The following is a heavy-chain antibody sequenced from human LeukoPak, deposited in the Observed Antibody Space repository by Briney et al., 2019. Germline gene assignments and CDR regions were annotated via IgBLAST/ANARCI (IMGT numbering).Heavy chain of an antibody. CDR3: ASESSSWYGDY. V-gene: IGHV3-15*07. CDR1: GFTVSNAW. D-gene: IGHD6-13*01. CDR2: IKSETNSGTT. Sequence: GGSLRLSCAASGFTVSNAWMNWVRQAPGKGLEWVGRIKSETNSGTTDYAAPVKGRFTISRDDSKNTLYLQMNSLKTEDSAVYYCASESSSWYGDYWGQGTLVTVSS. J-gene: IGHJ4*02.